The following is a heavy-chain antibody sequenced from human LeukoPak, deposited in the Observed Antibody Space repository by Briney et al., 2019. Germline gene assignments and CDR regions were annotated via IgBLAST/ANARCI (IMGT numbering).Heavy chain of an antibody. CDR2: ISSDGSYK. D-gene: IGHD6-19*01. J-gene: IGHJ4*02. V-gene: IGHV3-30*04. CDR3: ARRSGIAVAGAFDY. CDR1: GFTFSSHA. Sequence: GGSLRLSCAASGFTFSSHALHWVRQAPGKGLEWVAVISSDGSYKYYADSVKGRFTISRDNSKNTLYLQMNSLIPEDTAVYYCARRSGIAVAGAFDYWGQGTLVTVSS.